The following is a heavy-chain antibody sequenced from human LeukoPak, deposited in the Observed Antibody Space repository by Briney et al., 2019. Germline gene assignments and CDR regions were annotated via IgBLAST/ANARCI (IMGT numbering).Heavy chain of an antibody. CDR1: GFTFSSYG. CDR2: ISYDGSNK. V-gene: IGHV3-30*06. Sequence: GGSLRLSCAASGFTFSSYGMHWVRQAPGKGLEWVAVISYDGSNKYYADSVKGRFTISRDNSKNTLYLQMNSLRAEDTAVYYCASNEGLRFCPDYWGQGTLVTVSS. D-gene: IGHD5-12*01. J-gene: IGHJ4*02. CDR3: ASNEGLRFCPDY.